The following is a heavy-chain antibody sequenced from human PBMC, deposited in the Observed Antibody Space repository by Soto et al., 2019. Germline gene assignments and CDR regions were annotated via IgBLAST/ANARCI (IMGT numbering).Heavy chain of an antibody. CDR2: INPESTTL. V-gene: IGHV3-74*01. Sequence: PGGSLRLSCTASESTLNIYWMHWIRQAPGKGLVWVSRINPESTTLTYADSVTGRFTISRDSAKNTLYLQMNGLIAEDTAIYYCTKDTFGAWDXWGQGTLVTVSX. J-gene: IGHJ4*02. CDR3: TKDTFGAWDX. D-gene: IGHD3-10*01. CDR1: ESTLNIYW.